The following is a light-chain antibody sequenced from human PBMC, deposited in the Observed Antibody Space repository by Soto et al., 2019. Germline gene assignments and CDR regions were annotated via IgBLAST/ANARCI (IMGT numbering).Light chain of an antibody. CDR1: SSDVGGYHY. CDR3: TSYTSSGTLV. Sequence: QSALAQPASVSGSPGQSITISCTGTSSDVGGYHYVSWYQHRPGRVPKLIIYEVTNRASGVTNRFSASKSGNTASLTISGLLADAEADYYCTSYTSSGTLVFGGGTKLTVL. J-gene: IGLJ3*02. V-gene: IGLV2-14*01. CDR2: EVT.